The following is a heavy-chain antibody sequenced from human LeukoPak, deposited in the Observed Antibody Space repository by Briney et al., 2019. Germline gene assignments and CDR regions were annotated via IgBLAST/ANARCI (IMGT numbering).Heavy chain of an antibody. D-gene: IGHD5-24*01. J-gene: IGHJ4*02. CDR2: ISYDGSNK. Sequence: GGSLRLSCAASGFTFSSYGMHWVRQAPGKGLEWVAVISYDGSNKYYADSVKGRFTISRDNSKNTLYLQMNSLRAEDTAVYYCATDSYNYPYWGQGTLVTVSS. V-gene: IGHV3-30*03. CDR1: GFTFSSYG. CDR3: ATDSYNYPY.